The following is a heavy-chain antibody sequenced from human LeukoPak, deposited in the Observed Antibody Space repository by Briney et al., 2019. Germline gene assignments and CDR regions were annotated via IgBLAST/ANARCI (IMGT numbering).Heavy chain of an antibody. Sequence: SETLSLTCTVSGGSISSYYWSWIRQPPGKGLEWSGYIYYSGSTNYNPSLKSRVTISVDTSKNQFSLKLSSVTAADTAVYYCARDRTPPRPNGHYYYYGMDVWGQGTTVTVSS. CDR3: ARDRTPPRPNGHYYYYGMDV. CDR2: IYYSGST. CDR1: GGSISSYY. V-gene: IGHV4-59*01. J-gene: IGHJ6*02.